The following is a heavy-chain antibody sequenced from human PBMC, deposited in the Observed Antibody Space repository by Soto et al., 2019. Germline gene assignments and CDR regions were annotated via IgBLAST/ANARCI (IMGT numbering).Heavy chain of an antibody. Sequence: PSETLSLTCAVSGGFISSGGYYWGWIRQPPGKGLEWIGSIYYSGSTYYSPSLKSRLTISVDTSKNQFSLKLSSVTAADTALYYCARPAATGTYYYAFDIWGQGTMVTVSS. D-gene: IGHD3-10*01. V-gene: IGHV4-39*01. CDR3: ARPAATGTYYYAFDI. CDR2: IYYSGST. J-gene: IGHJ3*02. CDR1: GGFISSGGYY.